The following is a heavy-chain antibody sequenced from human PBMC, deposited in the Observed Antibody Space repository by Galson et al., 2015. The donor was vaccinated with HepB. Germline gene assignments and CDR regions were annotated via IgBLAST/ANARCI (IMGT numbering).Heavy chain of an antibody. CDR1: GGTFSSYA. J-gene: IGHJ6*03. Sequence: SVKVSCKASGGTFSSYAISWVRQAPGQGLEWMGRIIPILGIANYAQKFQGRVTITADKSTSTAYMELSSLRSEDTAAYYCARDYSNYAHYYYYMDVWGKGTTVTVSS. D-gene: IGHD4-11*01. CDR2: IIPILGIA. V-gene: IGHV1-69*04. CDR3: ARDYSNYAHYYYYMDV.